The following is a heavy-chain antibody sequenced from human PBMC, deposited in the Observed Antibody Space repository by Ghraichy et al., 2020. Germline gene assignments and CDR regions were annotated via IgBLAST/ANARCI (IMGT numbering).Heavy chain of an antibody. V-gene: IGHV4-59*01. CDR2: IYYSGST. CDR3: ARWNYHGNNGYKRFDY. D-gene: IGHD3-22*01. Sequence: SQTLSITCNVYGGSLRSYYWSWIRQPPGKGLEWIGTIYYSGSTNYSPSLKSRVTMSVDTSKNQFSLKLSSVGAADTALYYCARWNYHGNNGYKRFDYWGQGTLVTVSS. J-gene: IGHJ4*02. CDR1: GGSLRSYY.